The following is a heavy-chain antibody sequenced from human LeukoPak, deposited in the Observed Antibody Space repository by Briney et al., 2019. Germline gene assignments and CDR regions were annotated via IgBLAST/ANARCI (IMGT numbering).Heavy chain of an antibody. CDR2: IYHSGST. D-gene: IGHD6-6*01. CDR1: GGSISSGGYS. CDR3: ARDRSAARPPLYYYYYYMDV. J-gene: IGHJ6*03. Sequence: SETLSLTCAVSGGSISSGGYSWSWIRQPPGKGLEWIGYIYHSGSTYYNPSLKSRVTISVDRSKNQFSLKLSSVTAADTAVYYCARDRSAARPPLYYYYYYMDVWGKGTTVTVSS. V-gene: IGHV4-30-2*01.